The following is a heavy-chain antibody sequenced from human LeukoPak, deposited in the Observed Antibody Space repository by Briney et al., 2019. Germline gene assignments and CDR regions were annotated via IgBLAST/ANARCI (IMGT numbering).Heavy chain of an antibody. D-gene: IGHD6-6*01. Sequence: SETLSLTCSVSGGSISSYYWSWIRQPPGKGLEYIGYSYYSGSTDYNPSLKSRVTISVVTSNHFSLMLTSVTAADTAVYYCARQSISARRAFDIWGQGTMVTVSS. V-gene: IGHV4-59*08. CDR1: GGSISSYY. CDR3: ARQSISARRAFDI. J-gene: IGHJ3*02. CDR2: SYYSGST.